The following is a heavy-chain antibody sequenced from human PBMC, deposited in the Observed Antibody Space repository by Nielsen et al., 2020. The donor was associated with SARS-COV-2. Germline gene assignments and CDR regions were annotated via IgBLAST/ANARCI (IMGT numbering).Heavy chain of an antibody. CDR2: INPSGGNT. D-gene: IGHD3-10*01. J-gene: IGHJ4*02. CDR3: ARVSSGSGTLDY. Sequence: ASVKVSCKASGYTFTSYFIHWVRQAPGPGLEWMGIINPSGGNTNYAQKLQGRVTMTTDTSTSTAYMELRSLRSDDTAVYYCARVSSGSGTLDYWGQGTLVTVSS. CDR1: GYTFTSYF. V-gene: IGHV1-46*01.